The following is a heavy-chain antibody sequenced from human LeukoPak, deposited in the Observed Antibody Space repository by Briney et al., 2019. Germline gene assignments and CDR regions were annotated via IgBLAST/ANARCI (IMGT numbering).Heavy chain of an antibody. D-gene: IGHD3-3*01. V-gene: IGHV1-2*02. CDR1: GYTFTSYG. Sequence: GASVKVSCKASGYTFTSYGISWVRQAPGQGLEWMGWINPNSGGTNYAQKFQGRVTMTRDTSISTAYMELSRLRSDDTAVYYCARGATAIFGVVIKYYFDYWGQGTLVTVSS. J-gene: IGHJ4*02. CDR2: INPNSGGT. CDR3: ARGATAIFGVVIKYYFDY.